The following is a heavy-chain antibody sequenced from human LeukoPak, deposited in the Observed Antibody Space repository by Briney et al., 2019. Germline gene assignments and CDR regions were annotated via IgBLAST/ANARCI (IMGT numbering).Heavy chain of an antibody. D-gene: IGHD3-3*01. CDR2: IYYSGST. Sequence: SETLSLTCTVSGGSISSYYWSWIRQPPGKGLEWIGYIYYSGSTNYNPSLKSRVTISVDTSKNQFSLKLSSVTAADTAVYYFARAGLRFLEWLLPDYWGQGTLVTVSS. V-gene: IGHV4-59*01. CDR3: ARAGLRFLEWLLPDY. CDR1: GGSISSYY. J-gene: IGHJ4*02.